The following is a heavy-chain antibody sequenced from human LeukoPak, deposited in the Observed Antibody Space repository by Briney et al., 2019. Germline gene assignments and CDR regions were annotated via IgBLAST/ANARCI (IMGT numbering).Heavy chain of an antibody. D-gene: IGHD5-12*01. J-gene: IGHJ4*02. V-gene: IGHV3-53*01. CDR1: GFTVSSNY. Sequence: AGGSLRLSCAASGFTVSSNYMGWVRQAPGKGLEWVSVIYSGGSTYYADSVKGRFTISRDNSKNTLYLQMNSLRAEDTAVYYCAKDQGYSGLYYFDYWGQGTLVTVSS. CDR3: AKDQGYSGLYYFDY. CDR2: IYSGGST.